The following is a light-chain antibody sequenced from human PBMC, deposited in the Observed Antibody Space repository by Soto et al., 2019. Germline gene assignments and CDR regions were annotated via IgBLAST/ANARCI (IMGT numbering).Light chain of an antibody. Sequence: EILMTQSPATLSVSPGERATLSCRASQSFSSNLAWYQQKPGQAPRLLIYGASTRATGIPARFSGSGSGTELTLTISSLQSEDFAVYYCQQYNNWPPYTFGQGTKLEIK. CDR1: QSFSSN. CDR2: GAS. V-gene: IGKV3-15*01. CDR3: QQYNNWPPYT. J-gene: IGKJ2*01.